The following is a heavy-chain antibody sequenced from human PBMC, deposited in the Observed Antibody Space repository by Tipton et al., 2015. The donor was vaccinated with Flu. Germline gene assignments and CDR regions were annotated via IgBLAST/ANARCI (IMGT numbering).Heavy chain of an antibody. V-gene: IGHV4-61*02. CDR2: IYTSGST. CDR3: ARMGDAFDI. CDR1: GGSISSGSYY. J-gene: IGHJ3*02. D-gene: IGHD3-16*01. Sequence: LSCTVSGGSISSGSYYWSWIRQPAGKGLEWIGRIYTSGSTNYNPSLKSRVTISVDTSKNQFSLKLSSVTAADTAVYYCARMGDAFDIWGQGTMVTVSS.